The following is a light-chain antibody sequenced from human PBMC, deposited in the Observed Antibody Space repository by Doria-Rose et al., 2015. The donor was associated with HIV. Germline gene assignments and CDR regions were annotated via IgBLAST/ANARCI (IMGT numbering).Light chain of an antibody. CDR1: SSDVGDYNY. V-gene: IGLV2-8*01. J-gene: IGLJ2*01. CDR2: EVS. Sequence: SVTISCTGTSSDVGDYNYVSWYQQHPGKAPKLMIYEVSERPSGVPDRFSGSKSGNTASLTVSGLQAEDEADYYCSSYAGSNNVVFGGGTKLTVL. CDR3: SSYAGSNNVV.